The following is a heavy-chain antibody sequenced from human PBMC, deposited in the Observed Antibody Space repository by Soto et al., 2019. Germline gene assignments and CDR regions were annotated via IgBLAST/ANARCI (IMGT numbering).Heavy chain of an antibody. CDR2: ITHDASAQ. V-gene: IGHV3-30-3*01. CDR1: GFTFSHYA. CDR3: AREWNYYGAMGYWDCDY. D-gene: IGHD4-17*01. J-gene: IGHJ4*02. Sequence: QVQLVESGGAVVQPGRSLRLSCSASGFTFSHYAMHWVRQAPGKGLEWVAVITHDASAQYYADSVRGRFTISRDNSTNTLSLQMNSLRAEDTAVYYCAREWNYYGAMGYWDCDYWGQGTLVTVSS.